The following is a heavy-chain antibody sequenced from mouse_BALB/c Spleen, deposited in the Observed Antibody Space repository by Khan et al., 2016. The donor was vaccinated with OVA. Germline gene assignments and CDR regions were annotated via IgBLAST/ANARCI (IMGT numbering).Heavy chain of an antibody. CDR2: IAPGSGSS. CDR1: GYTFTSYW. V-gene: IGHV1S41*01. Sequence: DLVKLGASVKLSCKASGYTFTSYWINWIKQRPGQGLEWIGRIAPGSGSSSYNELFKGKASLTVDPSFSTAYIQLISLSYEDSAVYFCARSNYYGSSLYAMDYWGQGTSVTVSS. J-gene: IGHJ4*01. CDR3: ARSNYYGSSLYAMDY. D-gene: IGHD1-1*01.